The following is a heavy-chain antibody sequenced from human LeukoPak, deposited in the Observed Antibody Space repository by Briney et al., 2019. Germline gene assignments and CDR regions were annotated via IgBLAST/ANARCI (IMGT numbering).Heavy chain of an antibody. J-gene: IGHJ4*02. Sequence: GGSLRLSCAASGFTFSDYYMSWIRQAPGKGLEWVSYISSSGSTIYYADSVKGRFTISRDNAKNSLYLQVSSLRAEDTAVYYCAREEAYYYGSGSFDYWGQGTLVTVSS. CDR1: GFTFSDYY. V-gene: IGHV3-11*04. CDR2: ISSSGSTI. D-gene: IGHD3-10*01. CDR3: AREEAYYYGSGSFDY.